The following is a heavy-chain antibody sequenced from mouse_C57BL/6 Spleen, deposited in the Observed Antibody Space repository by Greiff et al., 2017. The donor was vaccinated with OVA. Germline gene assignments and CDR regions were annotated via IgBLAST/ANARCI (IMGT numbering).Heavy chain of an antibody. CDR1: GYTFTSYG. D-gene: IGHD4-1*01. Sequence: QVQLQQSGAELVRPGSSVKMSCKTSGYTFTSYGINWVKQRPGQGLEWIGNINPSNGGTNYNEKFKSKATLTVDKSSSTAYMQLSSLTSEDSAVYYCARGDWDYFDYWGQGTTLTVSS. CDR3: ARGDWDYFDY. J-gene: IGHJ2*01. CDR2: INPSNGGT. V-gene: IGHV1-53*01.